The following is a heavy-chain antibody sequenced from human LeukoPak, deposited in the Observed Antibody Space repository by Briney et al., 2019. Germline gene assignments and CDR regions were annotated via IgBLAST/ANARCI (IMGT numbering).Heavy chain of an antibody. CDR2: INPNSGGT. V-gene: IGHV1-2*02. D-gene: IGHD2-2*01. CDR3: ARQYCSSTSCQFVGHGMDV. J-gene: IGHJ6*02. CDR1: GYTFTGHY. Sequence: GASVKVSCKASGYTFTGHYIHWVRQVPGQGLEWMGWINPNSGGTKYAQKFQGRVTLTRDTSISTSYMELSRLISDDTAVYYCARQYCSSTSCQFVGHGMDVWGQGTTVTVSS.